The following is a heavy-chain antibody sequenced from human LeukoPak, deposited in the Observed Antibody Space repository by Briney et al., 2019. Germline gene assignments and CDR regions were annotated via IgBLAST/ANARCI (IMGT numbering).Heavy chain of an antibody. D-gene: IGHD1-26*01. CDR2: ISWNSGSI. V-gene: IGHV3-9*01. CDR3: AKGNSGSYY. CDR1: GFTFDDYA. J-gene: IGHJ4*02. Sequence: GGSLRLSCAASGFTFDDYAMHWVRQAPGKGLEWVSGISWNSGSIGYADSVKGRFTISRDNAKNSLYLQMNSLRAEGTALYYCAKGNSGSYYWGQGTLVTVSS.